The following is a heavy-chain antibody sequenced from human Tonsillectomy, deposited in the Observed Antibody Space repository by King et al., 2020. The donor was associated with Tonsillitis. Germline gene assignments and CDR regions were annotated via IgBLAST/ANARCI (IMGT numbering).Heavy chain of an antibody. J-gene: IGHJ6*01. CDR1: GYSFTRYW. D-gene: IGHD4-23*01. CDR2: IYLGDSDA. Sequence: QLVQSGAEVKMPGESLKIYCKGSGYSFTRYWIAWVRQMPGKGLEWMGIIYLGDSDARYSPSFQGQVTISADKSISTAALQLSSLKASDTAVYYCSTSSTMITSYYYAMDVWGQGTAVTVSS. CDR3: STSSTMITSYYYAMDV. V-gene: IGHV5-51*01.